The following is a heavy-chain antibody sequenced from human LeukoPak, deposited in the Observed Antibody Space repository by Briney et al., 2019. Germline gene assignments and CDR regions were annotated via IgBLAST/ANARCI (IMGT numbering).Heavy chain of an antibody. CDR2: ISSSSSYI. J-gene: IGHJ4*02. CDR1: GFTFSSYS. CDR3: ARELNAVAHS. V-gene: IGHV3-21*01. D-gene: IGHD6-19*01. Sequence: PGGSLRLSSAASGFTFSSYSLNWLRQAPGKGLEWVSSISSSSSYIYYADSVKGRFTISRDNAKNSLYLQMNSLRAEDTAVYYCARELNAVAHSWGQGTLVTVSS.